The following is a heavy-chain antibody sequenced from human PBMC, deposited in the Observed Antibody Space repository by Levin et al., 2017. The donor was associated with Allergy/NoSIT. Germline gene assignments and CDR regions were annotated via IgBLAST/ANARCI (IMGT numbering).Heavy chain of an antibody. D-gene: IGHD3-16*02. CDR2: ISSSSSTI. Sequence: GGSLRLSCAASGFTFSSYSMNWVRQAPGKGLEWVSYISSSSSTIYYADSVKGRFTISRDNAKNSLYLQMNSLRAEDTAVYYCARDLPTLSGITFGGVIDSHYYYYYGMDGWGQGTTVTVSS. V-gene: IGHV3-48*01. CDR3: ARDLPTLSGITFGGVIDSHYYYYYGMDG. J-gene: IGHJ6*02. CDR1: GFTFSSYS.